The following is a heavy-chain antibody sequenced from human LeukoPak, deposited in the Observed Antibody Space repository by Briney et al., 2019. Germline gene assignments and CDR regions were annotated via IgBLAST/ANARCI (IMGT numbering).Heavy chain of an antibody. CDR1: GNSFTDYY. Sequence: WASVKVSCKTSGNSFTDYYMHWVRQAPGQGLEWMGWINPNSGGTSSAQKFQGRVTMTRDTSITTVYMEVSWLTSDDTAIYYCARADRLDGGPYLIGPWGQGTLVTVSS. V-gene: IGHV1-2*02. J-gene: IGHJ5*02. CDR2: INPNSGGT. D-gene: IGHD2-21*01. CDR3: ARADRLDGGPYLIGP.